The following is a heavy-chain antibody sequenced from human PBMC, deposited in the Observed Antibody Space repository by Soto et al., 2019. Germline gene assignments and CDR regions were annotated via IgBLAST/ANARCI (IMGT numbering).Heavy chain of an antibody. CDR3: ARAWSVEGRQDRRLGKGFFDY. CDR2: INPNSGGT. CDR1: GYTFTGYY. V-gene: IGHV1-2*04. D-gene: IGHD7-27*01. J-gene: IGHJ4*02. Sequence: QVQLVQSGAEVKKPGASVKVSCKASGYTFTGYYMHWVRQAPGQGLEWMGWINPNSGGTNYAQKFQGWVTMTRDTSISTAYMELSRLRSDDTAVYYCARAWSVEGRQDRRLGKGFFDYWGQGTLVTVSS.